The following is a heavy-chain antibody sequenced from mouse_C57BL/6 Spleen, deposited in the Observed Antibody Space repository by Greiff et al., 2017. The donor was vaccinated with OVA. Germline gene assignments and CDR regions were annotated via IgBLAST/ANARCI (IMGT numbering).Heavy chain of an antibody. D-gene: IGHD2-3*01. Sequence: QVHVKQPGAELVRPGSSVKLSCKASGYTFTSYWMDWVKQRPGQGLEWIGNIYPSDSETHYNQKFKDKATLTVDKSSSTAYMQLSSLTSEDSAVYYCARYDGYAWFAYWGQGTLVTVSA. CDR3: ARYDGYAWFAY. CDR1: GYTFTSYW. CDR2: IYPSDSET. V-gene: IGHV1-61*01. J-gene: IGHJ3*01.